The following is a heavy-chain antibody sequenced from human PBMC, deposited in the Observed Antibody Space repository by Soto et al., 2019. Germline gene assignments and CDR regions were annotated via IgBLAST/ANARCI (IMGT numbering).Heavy chain of an antibody. V-gene: IGHV3-74*01. CDR2: ISSDGSTT. D-gene: IGHD6-13*01. Sequence: PGGSLRLSCVASGFTFSNSWMHWVRQAPGKGLVWVSYISSDGSTTTYADSVKGRFTISRDNAKSMLYLQMNSLRAEDTAVYYFAPGVIGGGQGTLVTVSS. CDR3: APGVIG. J-gene: IGHJ4*02. CDR1: GFTFSNSW.